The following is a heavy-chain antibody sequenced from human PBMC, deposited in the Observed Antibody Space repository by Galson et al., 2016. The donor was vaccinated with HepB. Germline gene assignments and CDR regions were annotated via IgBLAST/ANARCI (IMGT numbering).Heavy chain of an antibody. CDR3: GKDWGSAWESSGKGMDV. D-gene: IGHD3-10*01. J-gene: IGHJ6*02. CDR2: IRRDGRRP. Sequence: FLRLSCAASGITFDDYTMHWVRQVPGKGLEWVALIRRDGRRPDYVDSVRGRFTISRDNRQNILYLQMNSLTTEDTALYYCGKDWGSAWESSGKGMDVWGQGTTVIVSS. CDR1: GITFDDYT. V-gene: IGHV3-43*01.